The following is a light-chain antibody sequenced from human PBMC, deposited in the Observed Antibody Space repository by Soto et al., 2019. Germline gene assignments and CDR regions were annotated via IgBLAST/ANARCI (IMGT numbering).Light chain of an antibody. CDR2: KAS. CDR1: QSITGW. Sequence: DIQMTQSPSTLSASVGDRVTITCRASQSITGWLAWFQQKPGKAPKLLIYKASTLKSGVPSRFSGSGSGTEFTLTISSLEPEDAAVYYCQQRSNWPPITFGQGTRLEIK. V-gene: IGKV1-5*03. J-gene: IGKJ5*01. CDR3: QQRSNWPPIT.